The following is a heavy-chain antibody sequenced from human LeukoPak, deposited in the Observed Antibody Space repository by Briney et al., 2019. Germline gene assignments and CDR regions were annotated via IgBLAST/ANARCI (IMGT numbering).Heavy chain of an antibody. CDR1: GGSISSYY. CDR3: ATRINWFDP. Sequence: SETLSLTCTVSGGSISSYYWSWIRQPPGKGLEWIGEINHSGSTNYNPSLKSRVTISVDTSKNQFSLKLSSVTAADTAVYYCATRINWFDPWGQGTLVTVSS. D-gene: IGHD3-10*01. J-gene: IGHJ5*02. CDR2: INHSGST. V-gene: IGHV4-34*01.